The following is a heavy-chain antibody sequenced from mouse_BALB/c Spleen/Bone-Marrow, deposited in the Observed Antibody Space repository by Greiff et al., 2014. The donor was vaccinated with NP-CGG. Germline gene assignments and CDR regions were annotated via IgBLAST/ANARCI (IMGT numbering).Heavy chain of an antibody. J-gene: IGHJ2*01. Sequence: VQLQQSGSELVKPGALVKISCKASGYTFTSYDINWVKQRPGQGLEWIGWIYPGDGSTKYNEKFKGKATLTADKSSSTAYMQLSSLTSENSAVYFCARSYYGNPFDYWGQGTTLTVSS. CDR1: GYTFTSYD. D-gene: IGHD2-10*01. CDR3: ARSYYGNPFDY. CDR2: IYPGDGST. V-gene: IGHV1S56*01.